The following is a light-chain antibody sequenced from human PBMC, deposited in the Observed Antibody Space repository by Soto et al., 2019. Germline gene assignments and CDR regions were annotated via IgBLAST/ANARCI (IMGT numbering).Light chain of an antibody. CDR3: LQLKYYPLT. J-gene: IGKJ4*01. Sequence: DIQLTQSPSFLSASVGDRVTITCRASQGISSYLAWYQQKPGRAPNRLIYAASTLQAGVPSRFSGSGSGTEFPLTISSLQPEDFVTYYCLQLKYYPLTFGGGTKVEIK. CDR1: QGISSY. CDR2: AAS. V-gene: IGKV1-9*01.